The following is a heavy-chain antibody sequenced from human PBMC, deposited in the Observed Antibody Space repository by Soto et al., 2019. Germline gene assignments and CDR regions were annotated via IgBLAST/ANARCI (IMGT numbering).Heavy chain of an antibody. D-gene: IGHD6-13*01. Sequence: SETLSLTCTVSGGSISSSSYYWGWIRQPPGKGLEWIGSIYYSGSTYYKQSLKSRVTISVDTSKKQFSLKLSSVTAADTAVYYCARQRKGGAAADKYYYYGMDVWGQGTTVTVSS. CDR3: ARQRKGGAAADKYYYYGMDV. V-gene: IGHV4-39*01. CDR1: GGSISSSSYY. CDR2: IYYSGST. J-gene: IGHJ6*02.